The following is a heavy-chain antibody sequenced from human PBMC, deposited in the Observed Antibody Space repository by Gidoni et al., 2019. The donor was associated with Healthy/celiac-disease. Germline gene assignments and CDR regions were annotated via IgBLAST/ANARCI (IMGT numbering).Heavy chain of an antibody. CDR1: GFTFSSYD. J-gene: IGHJ4*02. CDR2: IGTAGDT. V-gene: IGHV3-13*04. D-gene: IGHD3-10*02. Sequence: EVQLVESGGGLVQPGGSLRLSCAASGFTFSSYDMHWVRPATGKGLEWVSAIGTAGDTYYPGSVKGRFTISRENAKNSLYLQMNSLRAGDTAVYYCARGDVASLVDYWGQGTLVTVSS. CDR3: ARGDVASLVDY.